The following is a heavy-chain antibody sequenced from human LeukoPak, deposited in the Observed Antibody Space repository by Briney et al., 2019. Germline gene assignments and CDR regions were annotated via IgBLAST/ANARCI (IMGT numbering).Heavy chain of an antibody. J-gene: IGHJ4*02. D-gene: IGHD6-25*01. CDR1: EFTFSSYA. CDR2: ISFDGNNE. Sequence: GGSLRLSCAASEFTFSSYAMHWVRQAPGKGLEWVAAISFDGNNEYYADSVKGRFTIFRDNSKNTLYLQMNSLRAEDTAVYYCANIIRKYTSGYYYFDYWGQGTLVTVSS. CDR3: ANIIRKYTSGYYYFDY. V-gene: IGHV3-30-3*01.